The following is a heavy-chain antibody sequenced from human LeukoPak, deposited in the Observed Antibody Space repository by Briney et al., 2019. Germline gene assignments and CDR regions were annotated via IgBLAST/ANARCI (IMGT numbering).Heavy chain of an antibody. V-gene: IGHV3-23*01. CDR1: GFTFRSHA. CDR2: IYENGGTT. Sequence: GGSLRLSCVGSGFTFRSHAMSWVRQAPGKGLEFVSGIYENGGTTYYADSVKGRFSISRDNSKNTLHLQMDSLRGEDTAVYYCAKDFRIGYSAHFDYWGQGALVTVSS. CDR3: AKDFRIGYSAHFDY. D-gene: IGHD2-21*01. J-gene: IGHJ4*02.